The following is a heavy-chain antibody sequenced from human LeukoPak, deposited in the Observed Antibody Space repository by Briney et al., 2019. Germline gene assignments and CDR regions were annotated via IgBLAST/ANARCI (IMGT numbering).Heavy chain of an antibody. CDR2: IYYSGST. V-gene: IGHV4-59*08. CDR3: ARLIPPYYFDY. CDR1: GGSISSYY. D-gene: IGHD3-16*01. Sequence: SETLSLTCTVSGGSISSYYWSWIRQPPGKGLEWIGYIYYSGSTNYNPSLKSRITISVDTSKNQFSLKLSSVTAADTAVYYCARLIPPYYFDYWGQGTPVTVSS. J-gene: IGHJ4*02.